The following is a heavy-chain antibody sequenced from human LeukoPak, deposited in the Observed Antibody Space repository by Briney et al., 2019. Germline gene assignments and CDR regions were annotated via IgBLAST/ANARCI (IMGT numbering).Heavy chain of an antibody. CDR1: GGSFSGYY. V-gene: IGHV4-34*01. J-gene: IGHJ4*02. Sequence: TSGTLSLTCAVYGGSFSGYYWSWIRQPPGKGLEWIGEINHSGSTNYNPSLKSRVTISVDTSKNQFSLKLSSVTAADTAVYYCARGLYYYGSGSYYKEWGQGTLVTVSS. CDR2: INHSGST. CDR3: ARGLYYYGSGSYYKE. D-gene: IGHD3-10*01.